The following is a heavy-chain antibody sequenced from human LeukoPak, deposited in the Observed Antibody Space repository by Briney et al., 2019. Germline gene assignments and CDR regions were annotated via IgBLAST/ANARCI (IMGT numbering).Heavy chain of an antibody. CDR3: ARESAAARDVDS. J-gene: IGHJ4*02. D-gene: IGHD6-13*01. Sequence: SETLSLTCTVSGGSISSYYWSWIRQPPGKGLEWIGYIYYSGSTNYNPSLKSRVTISVDTSKNQFSLKLSSVTAADTAVYYCARESAAARDVDSWGQGTLATVSS. CDR1: GGSISSYY. V-gene: IGHV4-59*12. CDR2: IYYSGST.